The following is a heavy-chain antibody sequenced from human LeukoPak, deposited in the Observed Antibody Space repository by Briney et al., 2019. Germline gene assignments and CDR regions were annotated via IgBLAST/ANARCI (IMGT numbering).Heavy chain of an antibody. V-gene: IGHV3-53*01. Sequence: GGSLRLSCAASGFTVSSNYMSWVRQAPGKGLEWVSVIYSGGSTYYADSVKGRFTTSRDNSKNTLYLQMNSLRAEDTAVYYCARVRGVVAWDLWGRGTLVTVSS. J-gene: IGHJ2*01. CDR3: ARVRGVVAWDL. D-gene: IGHD3-10*01. CDR1: GFTVSSNY. CDR2: IYSGGST.